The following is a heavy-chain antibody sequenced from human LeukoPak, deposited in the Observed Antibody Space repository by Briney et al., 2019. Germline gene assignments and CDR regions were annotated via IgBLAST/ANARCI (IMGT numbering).Heavy chain of an antibody. CDR1: GFTFSSYA. CDR3: ARSITAAGSTLVPGYYFDY. V-gene: IGHV3-21*01. D-gene: IGHD6-13*01. J-gene: IGHJ4*02. Sequence: GGSLRLSCAASGFTFSSYAMTWVRQAPGKGLEWVSSISSSSTYIYYADSVKGRFTISRDNAKNSLYLQLNSLRADDTAVYYCARSITAAGSTLVPGYYFDYWGQGTLVTVSS. CDR2: ISSSSTYI.